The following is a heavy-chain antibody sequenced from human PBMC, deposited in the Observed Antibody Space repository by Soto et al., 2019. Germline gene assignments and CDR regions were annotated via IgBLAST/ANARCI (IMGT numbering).Heavy chain of an antibody. Sequence: ASVKVSCKASGDTFSSYAISWVRQAPGKGLEWMGKIIPTFGRTNYAQKFQGRLTISADDSTSTAYMELTSLESDDKAVYYCARDPLSSFAMDVWGQGTTVTVSS. CDR3: ARDPLSSFAMDV. CDR1: GDTFSSYA. D-gene: IGHD3-10*02. V-gene: IGHV1-69*13. CDR2: IIPTFGRT. J-gene: IGHJ6*02.